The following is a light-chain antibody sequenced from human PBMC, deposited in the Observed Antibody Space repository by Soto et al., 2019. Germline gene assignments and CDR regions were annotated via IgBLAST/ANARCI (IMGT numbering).Light chain of an antibody. J-gene: IGKJ1*01. Sequence: EIVLTQSPGTLSLSTGERATLSCRASQSLRNTYLSWYQQKPGQAPRLLIYGVSSRATGIPDRFSGGGSGTDFTLTISRLEPEDFAVYYCQQYDDRPRTLGQGTKVDIK. CDR1: QSLRNTY. CDR3: QQYDDRPRT. V-gene: IGKV3-20*01. CDR2: GVS.